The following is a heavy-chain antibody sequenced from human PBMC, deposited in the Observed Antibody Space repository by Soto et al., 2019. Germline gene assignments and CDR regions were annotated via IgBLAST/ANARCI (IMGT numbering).Heavy chain of an antibody. D-gene: IGHD2-2*01. J-gene: IGHJ4*01. CDR2: IFPGDSDT. CDR1: GYNFTNHW. Sequence: ESLTISCKGSGYNFTNHWIGWVRQMPGKGLEWMGVIFPGDSDTRYSPSFQGQVTISADKSISTAYLQWSSLRASDTAMYYCARGYCTSISCYSTFNYWGQGTLVTVSS. CDR3: ARGYCTSISCYSTFNY. V-gene: IGHV5-51*01.